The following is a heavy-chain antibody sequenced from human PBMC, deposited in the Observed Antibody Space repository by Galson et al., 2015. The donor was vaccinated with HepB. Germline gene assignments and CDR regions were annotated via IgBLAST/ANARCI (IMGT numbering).Heavy chain of an antibody. D-gene: IGHD3-10*01. CDR1: GYTFTGYY. CDR2: INPDSGGT. J-gene: IGHJ5*01. Sequence: SVKVSCKASGYTFTGYYVDWVRQAPGQGLEWMGWINPDSGGTKYAQKFQGRVTMTRDTSISTAYMELSRLRSDDTAVYYCARGRLLRGVIINGTNWCDPWGQGTLVTVS. V-gene: IGHV1-2*02. CDR3: ARGRLLRGVIINGTNWCDP.